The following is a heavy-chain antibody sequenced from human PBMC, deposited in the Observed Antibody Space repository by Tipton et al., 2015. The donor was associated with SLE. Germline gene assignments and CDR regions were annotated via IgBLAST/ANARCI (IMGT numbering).Heavy chain of an antibody. CDR3: AHRGTSSGYYYYFDY. CDR2: IYTDGSRI. V-gene: IGHV3-74*01. D-gene: IGHD3-22*01. CDR1: GFTFSNFW. Sequence: SLRLSCAASGFTFSNFWMHWVRQAPGKGLVWVSRIYTDGSRIHYADSVKGRFTISRDNAKNTLYLQMNSLRAEDTAVYYCAHRGTSSGYYYYFDYWGQGTLVTVSS. J-gene: IGHJ4*02.